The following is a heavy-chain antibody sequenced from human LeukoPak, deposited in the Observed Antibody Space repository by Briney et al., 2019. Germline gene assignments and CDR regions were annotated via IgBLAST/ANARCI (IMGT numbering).Heavy chain of an antibody. V-gene: IGHV1-3*01. CDR1: GYTFTSYA. CDR3: ARDGDSGDSGFDP. D-gene: IGHD5-12*01. CDR2: INAGNGNT. J-gene: IGHJ5*02. Sequence: ASVKVSCKASGYTFTSYAMHWVRQAPGQRLEWMGWINAGNGNTKYSQKFQGRVTITRDTSASTAYMELSSLRSEDTAVYYCARDGDSGDSGFDPWGQGTLVTVSS.